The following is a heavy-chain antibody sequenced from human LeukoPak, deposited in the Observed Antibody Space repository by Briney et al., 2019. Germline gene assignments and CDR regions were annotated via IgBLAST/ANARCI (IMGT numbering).Heavy chain of an antibody. CDR3: ARAGGSSWYVSLYY. D-gene: IGHD6-13*01. J-gene: IGHJ4*02. Sequence: SVKVSCKAAGGTFSSNVISWVRQAPGQGLEWMGRIIPIIGTPDYAQKFQGRVTITAYKSTNTAYMELTSLKSKDTAVYYCARAGGSSWYVSLYYWGQGTLVTVSS. V-gene: IGHV1-69*04. CDR1: GGTFSSNV. CDR2: IIPIIGTP.